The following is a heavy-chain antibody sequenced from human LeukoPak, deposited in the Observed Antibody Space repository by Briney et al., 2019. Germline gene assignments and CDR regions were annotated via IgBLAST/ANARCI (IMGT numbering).Heavy chain of an antibody. CDR2: IKNDGAVK. V-gene: IGHV3-7*01. CDR1: GFTFSYNW. D-gene: IGHD6-13*01. CDR3: AKDSYSKGDF. J-gene: IGHJ4*02. Sequence: GGSLRLSCAASGFTFSYNWMTWVRQAPGKGLEWVANIKNDGAVKNYVDSVKGRFTISRDNAKNSLYLQMNSLRAEDTAVYYCAKDSYSKGDFWGQGVLVTVSS.